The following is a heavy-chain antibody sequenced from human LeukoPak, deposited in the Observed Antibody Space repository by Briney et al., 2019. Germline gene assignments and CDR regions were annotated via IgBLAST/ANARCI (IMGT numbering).Heavy chain of an antibody. D-gene: IGHD2-21*01. CDR2: IYHSGST. J-gene: IGHJ3*02. V-gene: IGHV4-4*02. CDR1: GGSISSSNW. Sequence: SETLSLTCAVSGGSISSSNWWSWVRQPPGKGLEWIGEIYHSGSTNYNPSLKSRVTISVDTSKNQFSLKLSSVTAADTAVYYCARRGALLWASAFDIWGQGTMVTVSS. CDR3: ARRGALLWASAFDI.